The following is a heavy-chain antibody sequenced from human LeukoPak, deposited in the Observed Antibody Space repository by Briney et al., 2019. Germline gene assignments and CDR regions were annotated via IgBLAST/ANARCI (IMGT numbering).Heavy chain of an antibody. V-gene: IGHV1-18*01. J-gene: IGHJ3*02. D-gene: IGHD1-26*01. Sequence: ASVKVSCKASGYTFTNYAFTWVRQAPGQGLEWMGWISAYNGNTNYAQKLQGRVTMTTDTSTSTAYMELRSLRSDDTAVYYCARDGPGRSYYVRAFDIWGQGTMVTVSS. CDR1: GYTFTNYA. CDR3: ARDGPGRSYYVRAFDI. CDR2: ISAYNGNT.